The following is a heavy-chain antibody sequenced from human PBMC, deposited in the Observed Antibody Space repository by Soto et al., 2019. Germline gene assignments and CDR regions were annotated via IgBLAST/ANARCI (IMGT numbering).Heavy chain of an antibody. J-gene: IGHJ3*02. CDR2: IYHGGST. V-gene: IGHV4-30-2*01. CDR1: GGSISSDYYS. D-gene: IGHD3-16*01. CDR3: ARLHRLRNDAFDI. Sequence: QVQLQESGSGLVKPSETLSLTCAVSGGSISSDYYSWSWIRQPPGKDLEWIGYIYHGGSTYYNPSLRSRVTLSVDTSKNHVSLRLTSVTAADTAVSSCARLHRLRNDAFDIWGQGTLVAVAS.